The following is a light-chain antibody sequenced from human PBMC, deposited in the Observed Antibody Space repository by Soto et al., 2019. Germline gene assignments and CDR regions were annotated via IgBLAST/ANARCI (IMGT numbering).Light chain of an antibody. V-gene: IGLV2-8*01. CDR3: SSYACINYFGVV. J-gene: IGLJ2*01. CDR1: SSDVGGSNY. CDR2: EVA. Sequence: QSALTQPPSASGSPGQSVTISCTGTSSDVGGSNYVSWYQQHPGTAPKLMIYEVAKRPSGVPDRFSGSKSGNTASLTVSGFQAEAEAEYYCSSYACINYFGVVFGGGTKLTVL.